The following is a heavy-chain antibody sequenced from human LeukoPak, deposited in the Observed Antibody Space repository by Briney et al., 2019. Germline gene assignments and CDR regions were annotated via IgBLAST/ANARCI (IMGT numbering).Heavy chain of an antibody. CDR3: VRSLRSADF. CDR1: GFSLSNYW. Sequence: PGGSLRLSCAASGFSLSNYWMHWVRQAPGKGLMWVSQISPDGSQAFYADSVKGRFTISRDNAKNTLFLQMDSLRAEDTALYYCVRSLRSADFWGQGTLVTVSS. V-gene: IGHV3-74*01. J-gene: IGHJ4*02. CDR2: ISPDGSQA.